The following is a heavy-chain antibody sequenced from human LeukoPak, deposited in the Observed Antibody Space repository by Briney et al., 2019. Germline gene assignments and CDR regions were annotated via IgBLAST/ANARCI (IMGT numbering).Heavy chain of an antibody. CDR2: MWYDGSKD. Sequence: PGKSLRLSCAASGFSFSTYGIHWVRQAPGKGLEWVAVMWYDGSKDYHADSVKGRFTISRDNSKNTLYLQMNSLRAEDTAVYYCAVGSGPLGDWGQGTLVTVSS. D-gene: IGHD2-15*01. J-gene: IGHJ4*02. V-gene: IGHV3-33*01. CDR3: AVGSGPLGD. CDR1: GFSFSTYG.